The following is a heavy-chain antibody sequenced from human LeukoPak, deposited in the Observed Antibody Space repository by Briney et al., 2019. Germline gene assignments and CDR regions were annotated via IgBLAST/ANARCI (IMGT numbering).Heavy chain of an antibody. D-gene: IGHD4/OR15-4a*01. CDR1: GYTFTGYY. J-gene: IGHJ3*02. Sequence: ASVKVSCKASGYTFTGYYIHWVRQAPGQGLEWMGIINPSGGATNYAQRFQGRVTMTRDMSTSTVYMELSSLTSEDTAVYYCARRTMALGGAFDIWGQGTMVTVSS. CDR2: INPSGGAT. V-gene: IGHV1-46*01. CDR3: ARRTMALGGAFDI.